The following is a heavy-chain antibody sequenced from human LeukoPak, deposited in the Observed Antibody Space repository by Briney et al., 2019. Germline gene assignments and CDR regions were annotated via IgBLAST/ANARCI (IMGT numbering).Heavy chain of an antibody. J-gene: IGHJ4*02. Sequence: GGSLGLSCAASGFTFSSYAMSWVRQAPGKGLEWVSAISGSGGSTYYADSVKGRFTISRDNSKNTLYLQMNSLRAEDTAVYYCAKRPSYSYGYYWGQGTLVTVSS. V-gene: IGHV3-23*01. CDR2: ISGSGGST. CDR1: GFTFSSYA. D-gene: IGHD5-18*01. CDR3: AKRPSYSYGYY.